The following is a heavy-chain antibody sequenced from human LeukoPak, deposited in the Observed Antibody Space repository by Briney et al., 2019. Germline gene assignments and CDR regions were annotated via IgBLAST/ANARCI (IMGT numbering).Heavy chain of an antibody. CDR1: GFTFSSYG. CDR2: IRYDGSNK. V-gene: IGHV3-30*02. D-gene: IGHD6-6*01. J-gene: IGHJ4*02. Sequence: GGSLRLSCAASGFTFSSYGMHWVRQAPGKGLEWVAFIRYDGSNKYYADSVKGRSTISRDNSKNTLYLQMNSLRAEDTAVYYCAKARDLEYSSPFDYWGQGTLVTVSS. CDR3: AKARDLEYSSPFDY.